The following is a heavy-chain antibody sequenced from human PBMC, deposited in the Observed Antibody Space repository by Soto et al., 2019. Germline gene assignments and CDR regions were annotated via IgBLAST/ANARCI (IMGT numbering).Heavy chain of an antibody. CDR1: GFTFSSYA. Sequence: GGSLRLSCAASGFTFSSYAMSWVRQAPGKGLEWVSAISGSGGSTYYADSVKGRFTISRDNSKNTLYLQMNSLRAEDTAVYYCAKDDIVVVPAAMFGWFDPWGQGTLVTVSS. V-gene: IGHV3-23*01. CDR2: ISGSGGST. D-gene: IGHD2-2*01. J-gene: IGHJ5*02. CDR3: AKDDIVVVPAAMFGWFDP.